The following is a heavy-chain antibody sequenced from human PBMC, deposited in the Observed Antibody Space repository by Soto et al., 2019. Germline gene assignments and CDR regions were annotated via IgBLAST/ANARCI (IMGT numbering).Heavy chain of an antibody. V-gene: IGHV3-7*01. J-gene: IGHJ4*02. Sequence: PGGSLRLSCAASGFTFSSYWMSWVRQTPGEGLEWVANMNQDGSEKYYVDSMKGRFTISRDNAKNSLYLQMNSLRVEDTAVYYCARDRVGTTRDKAPDFWGQGTLVTVSS. CDR1: GFTFSSYW. CDR3: ARDRVGTTRDKAPDF. CDR2: MNQDGSEK. D-gene: IGHD1-26*01.